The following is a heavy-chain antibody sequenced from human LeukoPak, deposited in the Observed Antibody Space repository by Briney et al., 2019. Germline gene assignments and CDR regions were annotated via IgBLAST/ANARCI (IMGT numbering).Heavy chain of an antibody. J-gene: IGHJ4*02. CDR1: GFTFTSSA. V-gene: IGHV1-58*02. CDR2: IFVGSGKT. Sequence: SVRVSCKASGFTFTSSAMQWVRQARGERGEWIGWIFVGSGKTNYAQNFQESVTITRDMSTSTAYMELSSLRSEDTAVYYCAARYYYDSSGYYYWGQGTLVTVPS. D-gene: IGHD3-22*01. CDR3: AARYYYDSSGYYY.